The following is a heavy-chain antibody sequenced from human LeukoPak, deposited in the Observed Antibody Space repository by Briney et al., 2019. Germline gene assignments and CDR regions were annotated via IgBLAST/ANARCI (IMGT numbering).Heavy chain of an antibody. CDR2: TSGGGART. CDR3: AGVVPVAIQLPALDC. V-gene: IGHV3-23*01. D-gene: IGHD2-2*02. Sequence: GGSLSLYCAASGLTFNSYSMTWARHAPGKELEWVSATSGGGARTYYAESVKGRFTIARDNSKNTLYLQMNRMRAEDTAVYYCAGVVPVAIQLPALDCSGHGTLVTVSS. J-gene: IGHJ4*01. CDR1: GLTFNSYS.